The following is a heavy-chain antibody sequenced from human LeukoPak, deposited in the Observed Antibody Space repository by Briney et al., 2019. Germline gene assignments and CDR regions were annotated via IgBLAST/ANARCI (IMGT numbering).Heavy chain of an antibody. CDR2: INSDGSST. Sequence: PGGSLRLSCAASGFTFSSYCMHWVRQAPGKGLVWVSRINSDGSSTSYADSVKGRFTISRDNAKNTLYLQMNSLRAEDTAVYYCARDHTIFGVALRYWGQGTLVTVSS. CDR3: ARDHTIFGVALRY. J-gene: IGHJ4*02. V-gene: IGHV3-74*01. CDR1: GFTFSSYC. D-gene: IGHD3-3*01.